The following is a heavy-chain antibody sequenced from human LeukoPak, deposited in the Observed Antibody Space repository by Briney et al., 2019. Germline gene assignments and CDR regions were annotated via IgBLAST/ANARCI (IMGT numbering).Heavy chain of an antibody. Sequence: GGSLRLSCAASGFTFSDYGFLWLRQAPGKGLEWVAVIWSDGSNKYYAESVRGRFTISRDNSKNTLYLQMNSLRAEDMAVYYCVRDRGHFTRGSSYFDYWGQGTLVTVSS. CDR3: VRDRGHFTRGSSYFDY. D-gene: IGHD5-12*01. J-gene: IGHJ4*02. CDR2: IWSDGSNK. V-gene: IGHV3-33*01. CDR1: GFTFSDYG.